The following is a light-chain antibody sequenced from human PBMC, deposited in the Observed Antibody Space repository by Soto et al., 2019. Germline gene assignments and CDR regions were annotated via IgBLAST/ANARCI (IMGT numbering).Light chain of an antibody. V-gene: IGKV3-20*01. CDR1: QSVSSSY. CDR2: GAS. CDR3: QQYGSSPPHT. J-gene: IGKJ2*01. Sequence: EIVLTQSPGTLSLSPGERATLSCRAIQSVSSSYLAWYQQKPGQAPRLLIYGASSRATGIPDRFSGSGSGTDFTLTISRQQPEDFAVYYCQQYGSSPPHTFGQGTKLEIK.